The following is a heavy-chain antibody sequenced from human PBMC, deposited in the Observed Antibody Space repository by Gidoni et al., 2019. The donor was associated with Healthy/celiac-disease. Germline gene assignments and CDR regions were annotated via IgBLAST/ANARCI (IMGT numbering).Heavy chain of an antibody. V-gene: IGHV4-39*07. CDR1: GGSISSSSYY. D-gene: IGHD2-2*01. J-gene: IGHJ3*02. CDR3: ARAQYIVVVPAASDAFDI. CDR2: IYYSGST. Sequence: QLQLQESGPGLVKPSEPLSLTCTVSGGSISSSSYYWGWIRQPPGKGLEWIGSIYYSGSTYYNPSLKSRVTISVDTSKNQFSLKLSSVTAADTAVYYCARAQYIVVVPAASDAFDIWGQGTMVTVSS.